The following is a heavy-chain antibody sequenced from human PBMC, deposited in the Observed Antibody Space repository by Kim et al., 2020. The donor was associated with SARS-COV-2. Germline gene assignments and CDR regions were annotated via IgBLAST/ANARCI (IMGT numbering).Heavy chain of an antibody. Sequence: ADSVKGRFTISRDNAKNSLYLQMNSLRAEDTALYYCAKDTAIAAAGRFGYWGQGTLVTVSS. D-gene: IGHD6-13*01. J-gene: IGHJ4*02. CDR3: AKDTAIAAAGRFGY. V-gene: IGHV3-9*01.